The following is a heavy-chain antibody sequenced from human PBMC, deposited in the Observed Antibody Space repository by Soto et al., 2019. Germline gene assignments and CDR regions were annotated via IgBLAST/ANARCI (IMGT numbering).Heavy chain of an antibody. CDR1: GYTFTSYA. D-gene: IGHD3-22*01. CDR3: ARDLPYYYDSSGYYYPPPYGMDV. V-gene: IGHV1-3*01. CDR2: INAGNGNT. Sequence: VASVKVSCKASGYTFTSYAMHWVRQAPGQRLEWMGWINAGNGNTKYSQKFQGRVTITRDTSASTAYMELSSLRSEDTAVYYCARDLPYYYDSSGYYYPPPYGMDVWGQGTTVTVSS. J-gene: IGHJ6*02.